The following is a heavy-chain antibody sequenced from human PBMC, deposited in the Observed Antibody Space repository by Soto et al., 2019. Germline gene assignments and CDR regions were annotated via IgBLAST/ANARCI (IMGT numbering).Heavy chain of an antibody. Sequence: PGESLKISCKGSGYSFTSYWIGWVRQMPGKGLEWMGIIYPGDSDTRYSPSFQGQGTISADKSISTAYLQWSSLKASDTAMYYCARHADVVVLAAPSGYYYYGMDVWGQGTTVTVSS. CDR3: ARHADVVVLAAPSGYYYYGMDV. CDR2: IYPGDSDT. J-gene: IGHJ6*02. CDR1: GYSFTSYW. V-gene: IGHV5-51*01. D-gene: IGHD2-2*01.